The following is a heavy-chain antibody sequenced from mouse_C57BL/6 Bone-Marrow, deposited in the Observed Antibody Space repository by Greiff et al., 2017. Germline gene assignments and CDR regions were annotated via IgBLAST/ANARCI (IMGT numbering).Heavy chain of an antibody. D-gene: IGHD1-1*01. CDR1: GYSITSGYY. CDR3: ARGGIDYYGSSFYFDY. J-gene: IGHJ2*01. CDR2: ISYDGSN. V-gene: IGHV3-6*01. Sequence: ESGPGLVKPSQSLSLTCSVTGYSITSGYYWNWIRQFPGNKLEWMGYISYDGSNKYNPSLKNRISITRDTSKNQFFLKLNSVTTEYTATYYCARGGIDYYGSSFYFDYWGQGTTLTVSS.